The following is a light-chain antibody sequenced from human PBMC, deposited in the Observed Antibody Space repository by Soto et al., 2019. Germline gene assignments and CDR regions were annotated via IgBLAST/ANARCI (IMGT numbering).Light chain of an antibody. CDR2: AAS. CDR1: QTISMY. V-gene: IGKV1-39*01. CDR3: QQSYSTPPLT. J-gene: IGKJ4*01. Sequence: DIQMTQSPSSLSASVGDRVTITCRASQTISMYLDWYQQKPGKAPILLISAASSLESGVPSRFSGSRSGTECTLTISSLQPEDCATYSCQQSYSTPPLTFGGGTKVEIK.